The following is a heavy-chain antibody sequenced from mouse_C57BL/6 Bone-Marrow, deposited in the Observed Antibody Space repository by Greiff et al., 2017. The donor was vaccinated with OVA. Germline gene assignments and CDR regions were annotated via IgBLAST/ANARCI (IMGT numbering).Heavy chain of an antibody. V-gene: IGHV2-4*01. D-gene: IGHD2-5*01. CDR2: IWSGGST. CDR1: GFSFTSYG. CDR3: AKNSNYSNYGCAY. Sequence: VQLQQSGPGLVQPSQSLSITCTVSGFSFTSYGVHWVRQPPGTGLEWLGVIWSGGSTDYNAAFISRLSISKDNSKSQVFFKMNSLQADDTAIYYCAKNSNYSNYGCAYWGQGTLVTVSA. J-gene: IGHJ3*01.